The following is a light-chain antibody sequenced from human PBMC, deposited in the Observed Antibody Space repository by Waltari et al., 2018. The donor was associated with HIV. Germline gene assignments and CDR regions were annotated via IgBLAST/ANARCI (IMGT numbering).Light chain of an antibody. V-gene: IGLV3-21*02. Sequence: SYVLTQPPSVSVAPGQTAKFTCGGNNIGGQGVHWYQQKPGQAPVLVVYDDSDRPSGILERFSGSNSGNTATLTISRVEVGDEADYYCQVWDSSSDHVFGTGTEVTVL. J-gene: IGLJ1*01. CDR3: QVWDSSSDHV. CDR1: NIGGQG. CDR2: DDS.